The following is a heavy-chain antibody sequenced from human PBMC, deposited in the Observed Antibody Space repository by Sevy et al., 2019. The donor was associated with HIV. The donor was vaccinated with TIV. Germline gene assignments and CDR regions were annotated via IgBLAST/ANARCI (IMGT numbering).Heavy chain of an antibody. J-gene: IGHJ5*02. D-gene: IGHD6-13*01. CDR3: ARDSRNSSSWYAGSWFDP. V-gene: IGHV4-4*07. CDR1: GGSISNYY. CDR2: IYTTGST. Sequence: SGTLSLTCTVSGGSISNYYWSWIRQPAGEGLEWIGRIYTTGSTNYNPSLSRRVSMSVDTSRNQFSLTLSSVTGADTAVYYCARDSRNSSSWYAGSWFDPWGQGTLVTVSS.